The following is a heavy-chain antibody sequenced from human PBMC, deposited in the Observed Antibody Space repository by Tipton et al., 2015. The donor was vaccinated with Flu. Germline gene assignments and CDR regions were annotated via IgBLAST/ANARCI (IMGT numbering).Heavy chain of an antibody. CDR1: GYSISSGYY. J-gene: IGHJ4*02. Sequence: TLSLTCTVSGYSISSGYYWGWIRQPPGKGLEWIARFYHSGSTYYNPSLKSRVTISVDTSKNQFSLKLSSVTAADTAVYYCARVDLSGSYTADYWGQGTLVTVSS. CDR2: FYHSGST. V-gene: IGHV4-38-2*02. CDR3: ARVDLSGSYTADY. D-gene: IGHD1-26*01.